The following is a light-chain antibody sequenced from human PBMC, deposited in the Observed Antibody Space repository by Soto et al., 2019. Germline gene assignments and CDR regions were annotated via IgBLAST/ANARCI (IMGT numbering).Light chain of an antibody. Sequence: DIQMTQSPSTLSGSVGDRVTIRCRASQTISSWLAWYQQKPGKAPKLLIYKASTLKSGVPSRFSGSGSGTDFTLTISRLEPEDFAVYYCQQHGSSPITFGQGTRLEIK. CDR3: QQHGSSPIT. V-gene: IGKV1-5*03. CDR2: KAS. J-gene: IGKJ5*01. CDR1: QTISSW.